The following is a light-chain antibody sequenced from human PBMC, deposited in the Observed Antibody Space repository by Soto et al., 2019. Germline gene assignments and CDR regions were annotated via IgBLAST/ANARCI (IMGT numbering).Light chain of an antibody. CDR3: SSHASSSTLYV. J-gene: IGLJ1*01. V-gene: IGLV2-14*01. CDR2: EVS. Sequence: QPALTQPASVSGSPGQSITISCTGTSSDVGSYVSWYQQHPDKAPKLMIYEVSNRPSGVSNRFSGSKSGNTASLTISGLQAEDEADYYCSSHASSSTLYVFGTGTKVTVL. CDR1: SSDVGSY.